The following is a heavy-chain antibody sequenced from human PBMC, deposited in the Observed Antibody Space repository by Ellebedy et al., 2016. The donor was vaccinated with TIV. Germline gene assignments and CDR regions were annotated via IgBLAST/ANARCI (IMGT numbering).Heavy chain of an antibody. CDR1: GDTFSSYA. Sequence: ASVKVSCKAFGDTFSSYAISWVRQAPGQGLEWMGGIIPILGIANYAQKFQGRVTITADKSTSTAYMELSSLRSEDTAVYYCATGLRGSWGDYDAFGIWGQGTMVTVSS. V-gene: IGHV1-69*10. CDR3: ATGLRGSWGDYDAFGI. D-gene: IGHD6-13*01. J-gene: IGHJ3*02. CDR2: IIPILGIA.